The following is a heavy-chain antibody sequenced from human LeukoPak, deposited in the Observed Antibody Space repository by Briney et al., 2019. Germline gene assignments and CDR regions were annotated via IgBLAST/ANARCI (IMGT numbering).Heavy chain of an antibody. CDR3: VRWAGRLISSSWSDY. V-gene: IGHV1-18*01. J-gene: IGHJ4*02. Sequence: ASVKVSCKASGYTFNNYGISWVRQAPGQGLEWMGWINNYNDNTNYAQKIQGRVTLTTDTSTSTAYMELGSLRSDDTAVYYCVRWAGRLISSSWSDYWGQGTLVTVSS. CDR1: GYTFNNYG. CDR2: INNYNDNT. D-gene: IGHD6-13*01.